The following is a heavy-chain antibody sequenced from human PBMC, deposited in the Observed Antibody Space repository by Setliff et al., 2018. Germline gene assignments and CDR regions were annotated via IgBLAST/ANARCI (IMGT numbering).Heavy chain of an antibody. CDR2: VLHSGRT. CDR1: GVSTSSSY. D-gene: IGHD1-1*01. Sequence: SETLSLTCNVSGVSTSSSYWSWIRQPPGKGLEWIGNVLHSGRTNYNPSLKSRVTISVDTSTNQFSLRLNSVTAADTAVYYCARTTGSTHNWLDPWGPGTLVTVSS. V-gene: IGHV4-59*08. CDR3: ARTTGSTHNWLDP. J-gene: IGHJ5*02.